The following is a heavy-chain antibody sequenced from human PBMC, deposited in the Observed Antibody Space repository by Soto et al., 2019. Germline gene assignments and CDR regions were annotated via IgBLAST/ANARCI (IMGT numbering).Heavy chain of an antibody. CDR1: GFTFSSYA. CDR3: AKDQSHYSSSDPYCDY. J-gene: IGHJ4*02. CDR2: ISGSGGST. V-gene: IGHV3-23*01. D-gene: IGHD6-13*01. Sequence: EVQLLESGGGLVQPGGSLRLSCAASGFTFSSYAMSWVRQAPGKGLEWVSAISGSGGSTYYADSVKGRFTISRDNSKNTLYLQMNSLRAEDTAVYYCAKDQSHYSSSDPYCDYWGQGTLVTVSS.